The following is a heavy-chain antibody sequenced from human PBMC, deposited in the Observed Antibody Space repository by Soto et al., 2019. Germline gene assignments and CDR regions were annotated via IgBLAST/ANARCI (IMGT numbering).Heavy chain of an antibody. V-gene: IGHV1-3*01. J-gene: IGHJ5*02. Sequence: EASVKVSCKASGYTFTSYAMHWVRQAPGQRLEWMGWINAGNGNTKYSQKFQGRVTITRDTSASTAYMELSSLRSEDTAVYYCAKPGNVPINWFDPWGQGTLVTVSS. CDR1: GYTFTSYA. CDR3: AKPGNVPINWFDP. CDR2: INAGNGNT. D-gene: IGHD3-10*02.